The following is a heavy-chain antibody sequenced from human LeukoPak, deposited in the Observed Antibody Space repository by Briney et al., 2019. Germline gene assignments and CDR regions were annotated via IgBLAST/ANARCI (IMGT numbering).Heavy chain of an antibody. CDR2: IRSDGSIQ. CDR1: GFTLSTYA. V-gene: IGHV3-30*02. Sequence: GGSLRLSRAPSGFTLSTYAMHWVRQAPGTGLEWVSFIRSDGSIQYYSDSVEGRFTISRDNCKNTLSLDMITLRIEDTAVYFCVKDASAFDFWGQGILVTVSS. CDR3: VKDASAFDF. J-gene: IGHJ3*01.